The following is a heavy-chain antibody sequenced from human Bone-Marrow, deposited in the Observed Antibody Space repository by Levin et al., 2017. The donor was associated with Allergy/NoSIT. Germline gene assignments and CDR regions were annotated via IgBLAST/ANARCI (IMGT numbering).Heavy chain of an antibody. CDR2: IKSRADGGTT. Sequence: GESLKISCAGSGLPFGNAWMTWVRQAPGKGLEWVGRIKSRADGGTTDYAADVKGRFTISRDDSKNTLYLQMDSLKTGDTAVYYCATDSLVVAGEGWPDGSFDFWGQGTQVTVSS. CDR1: GLPFGNAW. J-gene: IGHJ4*02. CDR3: ATDSLVVAGEGWPDGSFDF. V-gene: IGHV3-15*01. D-gene: IGHD3-22*01.